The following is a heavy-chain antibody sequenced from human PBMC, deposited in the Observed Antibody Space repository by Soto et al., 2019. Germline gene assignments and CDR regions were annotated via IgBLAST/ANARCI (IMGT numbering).Heavy chain of an antibody. CDR1: GGSFSGYY. J-gene: IGHJ6*03. D-gene: IGHD2-15*01. Sequence: PSETLSLTCAVYGGSFSGYYWSWLRQPPGKGLEWIGEINHSGSTNYNPSLKSRVTISVDTSKNQFSLKLSSVTAADTAVYYCARSGGYCSGGSCFSRKKHYYYMDVWGKGTTVTVSS. CDR3: ARSGGYCSGGSCFSRKKHYYYMDV. CDR2: INHSGST. V-gene: IGHV4-34*01.